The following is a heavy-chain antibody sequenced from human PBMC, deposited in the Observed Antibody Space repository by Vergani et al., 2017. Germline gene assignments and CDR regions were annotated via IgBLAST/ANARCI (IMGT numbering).Heavy chain of an antibody. V-gene: IGHV3-30*03. CDR3: ARDRGYSYGYITYGMDV. D-gene: IGHD5-18*01. J-gene: IGHJ6*02. CDR2: ISYDGSNK. Sequence: QVPLVESGGGVVQPGRSLRLSCAASGFTFSSYGMHWVRQAPGKGLEWVAVISYDGSNKYYADSVKGRFTISRDNSKNSLYLQMNSLRAEDTAVYYCARDRGYSYGYITYGMDVWGQGTTVTVSS. CDR1: GFTFSSYG.